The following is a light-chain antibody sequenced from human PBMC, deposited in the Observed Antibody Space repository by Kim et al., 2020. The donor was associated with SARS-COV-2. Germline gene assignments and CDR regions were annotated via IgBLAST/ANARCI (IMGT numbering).Light chain of an antibody. V-gene: IGLV3-19*01. CDR3: NSRDSNDNVV. CDR2: GKN. J-gene: IGLJ2*01. Sequence: ALGQTVRITCQGDSIRSYYATWYQQKPGQAPILVIYGKNNRPSGIPDRFSGSNSGNTASLTITGTQAGDEADYYCNSRDSNDNVVFGGGTQLTVL. CDR1: SIRSYY.